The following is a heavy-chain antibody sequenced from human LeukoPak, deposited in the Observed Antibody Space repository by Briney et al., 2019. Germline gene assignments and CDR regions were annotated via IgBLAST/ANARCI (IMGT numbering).Heavy chain of an antibody. V-gene: IGHV3-48*03. J-gene: IGHJ3*02. CDR1: GFTFSSYE. CDR3: ARALAYCGGDCPNAFDI. Sequence: GGSLRLSCAASGFTFSSYEMNWVRQAPGKGLEWVSYISSSGSTIYYADSVKGRFTISRDNATNSLYLQMNSLRAEDTAVYYCARALAYCGGDCPNAFDIWGQGTMVTVSS. CDR2: ISSSGSTI. D-gene: IGHD2-21*02.